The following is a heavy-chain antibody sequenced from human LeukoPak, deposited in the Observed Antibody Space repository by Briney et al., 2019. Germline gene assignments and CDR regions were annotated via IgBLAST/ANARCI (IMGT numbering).Heavy chain of an antibody. CDR3: AKDRASGSIVVVAAVIDS. CDR1: GFSFRSYG. D-gene: IGHD2-2*01. Sequence: GGSLRLSCAASGFSFRSYGMHWVRQAPGKGLEWVAFVRLEGNNKWYSESVRGRFTISRDNSKNTLSLQMNSLRPDDTAVYYCAKDRASGSIVVVAAVIDSWGQGTLVTVSS. J-gene: IGHJ4*02. V-gene: IGHV3-30*02. CDR2: VRLEGNNK.